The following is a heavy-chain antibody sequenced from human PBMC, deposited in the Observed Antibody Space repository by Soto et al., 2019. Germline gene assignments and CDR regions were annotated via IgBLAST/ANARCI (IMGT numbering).Heavy chain of an antibody. CDR2: ISYGGGTT. CDR1: EFTFSNYA. CDR3: AKNPGYYYDSTGYHFDY. V-gene: IGHV3-23*01. Sequence: RGSLRLSCAASEFTFSNYAMSWVRQAPGKGLEWVSAISYGGGTTYYADSVKGRFTISRDNSKNTLYLQMNSLRAEDTAVYYCAKNPGYYYDSTGYHFDYWGQGT. J-gene: IGHJ4*02. D-gene: IGHD3-22*01.